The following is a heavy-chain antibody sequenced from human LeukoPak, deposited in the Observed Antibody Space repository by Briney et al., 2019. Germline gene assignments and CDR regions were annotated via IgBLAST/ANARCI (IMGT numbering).Heavy chain of an antibody. D-gene: IGHD6-19*01. J-gene: IGHJ4*02. CDR3: ARALSAGIAVAGTRY. Sequence: GGSLRLSCAASGFTFSSYSMNWVRQAPGKGLEWVSYISSSSSTIYYAGSVKGRFTISRDNAKNSLYLQMNSLRAEDTAVYYCARALSAGIAVAGTRYWGQGTLVTVSS. V-gene: IGHV3-48*01. CDR1: GFTFSSYS. CDR2: ISSSSSTI.